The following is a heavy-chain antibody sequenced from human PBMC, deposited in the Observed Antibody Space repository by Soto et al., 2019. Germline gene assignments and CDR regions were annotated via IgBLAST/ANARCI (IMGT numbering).Heavy chain of an antibody. CDR3: ARPSNNYVAY. J-gene: IGHJ4*02. CDR1: GYSFTNYW. V-gene: IGHV5-51*01. Sequence: ESLKISFKGSGYSFTNYWIGWVRQMPGKGLEWMAITNPGDSESIYSPSFQGQVTISADKSISTAYLQWNSLKASDTAMYYCARPSNNYVAYWGQGTLVTVSS. CDR2: TNPGDSES.